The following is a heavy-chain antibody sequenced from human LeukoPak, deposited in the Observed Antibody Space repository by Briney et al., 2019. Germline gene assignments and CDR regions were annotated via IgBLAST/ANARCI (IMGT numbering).Heavy chain of an antibody. V-gene: IGHV1-8*01. J-gene: IGHJ5*02. CDR3: ASPLCSSTDCHPPECFAP. CDR1: GYTFTNYD. D-gene: IGHD2-2*01. Sequence: GASVKVSCKTSGYTFTNYDINWVRQATGQGLEWMGWMNPNSGNTGYAQKFQGRVTMTRNTSISTAYMELSSLRSEDTAVYYCASPLCSSTDCHPPECFAPWGQEPLVTVSS. CDR2: MNPNSGNT.